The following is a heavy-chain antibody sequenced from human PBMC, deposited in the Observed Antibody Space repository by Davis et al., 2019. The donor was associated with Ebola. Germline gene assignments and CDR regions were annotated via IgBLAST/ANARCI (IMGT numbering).Heavy chain of an antibody. J-gene: IGHJ4*02. CDR1: GYTFTSYG. Sequence: NVSCKASGYTFTSYGISWVRQMPGKGLEWMGIIYPGDSDTRYSPSFQGQVTISADKSISTAYLQWSSLKASDTAMYYCATSSSRWYSRGLRYWGQGTLVTVSS. V-gene: IGHV5-51*01. CDR2: IYPGDSDT. D-gene: IGHD6-13*01. CDR3: ATSSSRWYSRGLRY.